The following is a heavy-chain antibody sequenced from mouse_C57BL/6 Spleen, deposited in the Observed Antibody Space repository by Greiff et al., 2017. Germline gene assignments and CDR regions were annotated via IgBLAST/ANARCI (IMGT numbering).Heavy chain of an antibody. V-gene: IGHV1-69*01. CDR2: IDPSDSYT. D-gene: IGHD5-1*01. CDR1: GYTFTSYW. Sequence: QVQLQQPGAELVMPGASVKLSCKASGYTFTSYWMDWVKQRPGQGLEWIGEIDPSDSYTNYNQKFKGKSTLTADKSSSTAYMQLSSLTSGNSAVYYCAKPAGTYENAMDYWGQGTTVTVSS. J-gene: IGHJ4*01. CDR3: AKPAGTYENAMDY.